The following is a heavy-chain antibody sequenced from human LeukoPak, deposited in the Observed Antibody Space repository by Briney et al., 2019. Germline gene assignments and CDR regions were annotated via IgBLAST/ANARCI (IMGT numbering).Heavy chain of an antibody. CDR2: ISSSSSYI. J-gene: IGHJ5*02. CDR1: GFTFSSYS. Sequence: GGSLRLSCAASGFTFSSYSMNWVRQAPGKGLEWVSSISSSSSYIYYADSVKGRFTISRDNAKSSLYLQMNSLRAEDTAVYYCARDKDDTMQPWGQGTLVTVSS. CDR3: ARDKDDTMQP. D-gene: IGHD3-10*01. V-gene: IGHV3-21*01.